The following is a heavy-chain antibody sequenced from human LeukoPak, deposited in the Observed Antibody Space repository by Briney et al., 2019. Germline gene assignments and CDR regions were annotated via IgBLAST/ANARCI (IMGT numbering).Heavy chain of an antibody. D-gene: IGHD3-22*01. CDR1: SGSISSSNW. V-gene: IGHV4-4*02. Sequence: SETLSLTCAVSSGSISSSNWWSWVRQPPGKGLEWIGEIYHSGSTNYNPSLKSRVTISVDKSKNQFSLKLSSVTAADTAVYARAQQLYYYDESGAFDIWGQGTMVTVSS. CDR3: AQQLYYYDESGAFDI. J-gene: IGHJ3*02. CDR2: IYHSGST.